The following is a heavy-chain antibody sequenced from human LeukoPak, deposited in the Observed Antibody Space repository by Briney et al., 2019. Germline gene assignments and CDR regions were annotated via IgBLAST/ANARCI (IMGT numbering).Heavy chain of an antibody. Sequence: SETLSLTCTVSGGSISSYYWSWIRQPPGKALEWIGYIYYRGSPNYNPSLKSRVTISIDTSKNQFSLRLSSVTAADTAVYYCARDGGDEILDYWGRGTLVTVSS. CDR2: IYYRGSP. V-gene: IGHV4-59*01. J-gene: IGHJ4*02. D-gene: IGHD4-17*01. CDR1: GGSISSYY. CDR3: ARDGGDEILDY.